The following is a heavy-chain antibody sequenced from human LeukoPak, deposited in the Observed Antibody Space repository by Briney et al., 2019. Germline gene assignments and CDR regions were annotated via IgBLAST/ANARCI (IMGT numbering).Heavy chain of an antibody. Sequence: GRSLRLSCAATGFTFSDYAIHWGRQAPGKGLEWVAFISDDGSRQHYADSVKGRFTISRDNSKNTLNLQMNSLRAEDTAVYYCVKDRTGTYTLDYWGQGTLVTVSS. CDR2: ISDDGSRQ. V-gene: IGHV3-30-3*01. D-gene: IGHD3-10*01. CDR3: VKDRTGTYTLDY. CDR1: GFTFSDYA. J-gene: IGHJ4*02.